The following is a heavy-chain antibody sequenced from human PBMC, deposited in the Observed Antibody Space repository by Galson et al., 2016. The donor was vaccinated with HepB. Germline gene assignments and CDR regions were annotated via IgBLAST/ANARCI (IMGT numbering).Heavy chain of an antibody. CDR3: AKGGDCGGDCYLPYYYYGMDV. D-gene: IGHD2-21*02. J-gene: IGHJ6*02. CDR2: INSDGSST. CDR1: GFTFSSYW. V-gene: IGHV3-74*01. Sequence: SLRLSCAASGFTFSSYWMHWVRQAPGKGLVWVSRINSDGSSTTYADSVKGRFTISRDNSKNTLYLQMNSLRAEDTAVYFCAKGGDCGGDCYLPYYYYGMDVWGQGTTVTVSS.